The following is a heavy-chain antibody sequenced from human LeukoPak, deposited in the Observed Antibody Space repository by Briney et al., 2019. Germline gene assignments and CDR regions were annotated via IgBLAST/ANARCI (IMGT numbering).Heavy chain of an antibody. CDR3: ARDHYIVVVPRGYYYYMDV. CDR1: GGSISSSSYY. CDR2: IYYSGST. J-gene: IGHJ6*03. D-gene: IGHD2-2*01. V-gene: IGHV4-39*07. Sequence: SETLSLTCTVSGGSISSSSYYWGWIRQPPGKGLEWIGSIYYSGSTYYNPSLKSRVTISVDTSKNQFSLKLSSVTAADTAVYYCARDHYIVVVPRGYYYYMDVWGKGTTVTVSS.